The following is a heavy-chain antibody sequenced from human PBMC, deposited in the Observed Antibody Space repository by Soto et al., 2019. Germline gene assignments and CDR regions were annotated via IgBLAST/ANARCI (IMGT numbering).Heavy chain of an antibody. CDR3: AHSKTSGMRYYFDY. Sequence: QITLKESGPTLVKPTQPLTLTCTFSGFSLSTTRVGVGWIRQPPGEALEWLALLYWDDDKLYSPSLKRRLTTTKDTSKNQVVLTLTNMDPVDTATYYCAHSKTSGMRYYFDYWGQGTLVTVSS. J-gene: IGHJ4*02. V-gene: IGHV2-5*02. CDR2: LYWDDDK. CDR1: GFSLSTTRVG.